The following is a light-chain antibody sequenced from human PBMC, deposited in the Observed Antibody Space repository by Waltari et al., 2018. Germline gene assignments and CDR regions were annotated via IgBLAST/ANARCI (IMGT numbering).Light chain of an antibody. Sequence: EIVMTQSPDTLSVSPGERATLSCRASQSVTTNLAWDQQQPGQAPRLLLYGASTRATGTPARFSGSGFGTDFTLTISSLQSEDFAVYYCQQYFDWPMYTFAQGTKLEIK. J-gene: IGKJ2*01. CDR3: QQYFDWPMYT. CDR1: QSVTTN. V-gene: IGKV3-15*01. CDR2: GAS.